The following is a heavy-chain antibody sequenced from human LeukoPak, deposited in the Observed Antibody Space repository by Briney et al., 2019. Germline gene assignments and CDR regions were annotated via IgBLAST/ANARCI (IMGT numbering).Heavy chain of an antibody. CDR1: GLTFSSHT. D-gene: IGHD6-6*01. J-gene: IGHJ4*02. Sequence: GGSLRLSCAASGLTFSSHTMNWVRQAPGKGLEYISSVTNGGITYYADSVKGRFTISRDNSKNTLYLQMNSLRAEDTAVYYCAQRIAVRPYPFGNWGQGTLVTVSS. CDR2: VTNGGIT. V-gene: IGHV3-23*01. CDR3: AQRIAVRPYPFGN.